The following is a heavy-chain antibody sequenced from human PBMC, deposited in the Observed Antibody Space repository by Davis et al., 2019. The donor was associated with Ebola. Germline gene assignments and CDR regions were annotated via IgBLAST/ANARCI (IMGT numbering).Heavy chain of an antibody. D-gene: IGHD3-10*01. J-gene: IGHJ4*02. CDR3: AREGLGGSGSYYKRNLDY. V-gene: IGHV1-18*01. Sequence: ASVKVSCRASGYTFTTYGISWVRQAPGQGLEWMGWISAYYGTTNYAQSLQGRVTMTRDTSTSTAHMELRGLRSDDTAVYYCAREGLGGSGSYYKRNLDYWGQGTLVTVSS. CDR2: ISAYYGTT. CDR1: GYTFTTYG.